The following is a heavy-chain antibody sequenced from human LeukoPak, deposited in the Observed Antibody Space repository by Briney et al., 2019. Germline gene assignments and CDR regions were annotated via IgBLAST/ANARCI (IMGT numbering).Heavy chain of an antibody. CDR2: INTNTGNP. J-gene: IGHJ6*02. V-gene: IGHV7-4-1*02. Sequence: ASVKVSCKASGYTFTSYAMNWVRQAPGQGLEWMGWINTNTGNPTYAQGFTGRFVFSLDTSVSTAYLQISSLKAEDTTVYYCARAPSISSWLNYYYYGMDVWGQGTLVTVSS. D-gene: IGHD6-13*01. CDR3: ARAPSISSWLNYYYYGMDV. CDR1: GYTFTSYA.